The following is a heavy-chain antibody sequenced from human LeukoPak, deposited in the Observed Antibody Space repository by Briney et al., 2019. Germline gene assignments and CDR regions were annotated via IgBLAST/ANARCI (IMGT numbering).Heavy chain of an antibody. Sequence: GGSLRLSCAASGFTFSSYAMSWVRQAPGKGLEWVSAISGSGGSTYYADSVKGRFTISRDNSKNTLYLQMNSLRAEDTAVYYCAKDLRAYYDILTGYDVIDYWGQGTLVTVSS. CDR1: GFTFSSYA. CDR2: ISGSGGST. D-gene: IGHD3-9*01. CDR3: AKDLRAYYDILTGYDVIDY. V-gene: IGHV3-23*01. J-gene: IGHJ4*02.